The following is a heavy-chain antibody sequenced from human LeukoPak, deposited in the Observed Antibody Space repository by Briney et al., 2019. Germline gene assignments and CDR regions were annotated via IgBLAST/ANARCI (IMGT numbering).Heavy chain of an antibody. J-gene: IGHJ4*02. Sequence: GEALQIYCKGSAYSFTSYWIGWMRQMPGKGLEWRGFLNPGDSDIRYIPSFQGQVTISADKSISTAYLQWSSLKASDTAMYYCARGGVNTMVRGVIITYEFDYWGQGTLVTVSS. CDR2: LNPGDSDI. V-gene: IGHV5-51*01. D-gene: IGHD3-10*01. CDR3: ARGGVNTMVRGVIITYEFDY. CDR1: AYSFTSYW.